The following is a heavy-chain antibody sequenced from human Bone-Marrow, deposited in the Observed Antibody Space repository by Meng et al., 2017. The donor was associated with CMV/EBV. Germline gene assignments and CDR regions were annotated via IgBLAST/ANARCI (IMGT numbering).Heavy chain of an antibody. J-gene: IGHJ4*02. CDR1: GYTFTSYG. CDR3: ATGVADFEY. V-gene: IGHV1-18*01. CDR2: ISAYNGNT. D-gene: IGHD6-19*01. Sequence: QLQLVPPGAEVKKPGASVKVSRKASGYTFTSYGISWVRQAPGQGLEWMGWISAYNGNTNYAQKFQGRVTMTRNISKSTAYMDLSSLRSEDTAVYYCATGVADFEYWGQGTLVTVSS.